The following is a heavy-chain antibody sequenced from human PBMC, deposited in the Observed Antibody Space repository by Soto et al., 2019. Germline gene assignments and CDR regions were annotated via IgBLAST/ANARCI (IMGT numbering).Heavy chain of an antibody. CDR3: ATYGGYCSSTSCFSYDIAEYFQH. J-gene: IGHJ1*01. Sequence: ASVKVSCKVSGYTLTELSMHWVRQAPGKGLEWMGGFDPEDGETIYAQKFQGRVTMTEDTSTDTAYMELSSLRSEDTAVYYCATYGGYCSSTSCFSYDIAEYFQHWGQGTLVTV. D-gene: IGHD2-2*01. CDR2: FDPEDGET. CDR1: GYTLTELS. V-gene: IGHV1-24*01.